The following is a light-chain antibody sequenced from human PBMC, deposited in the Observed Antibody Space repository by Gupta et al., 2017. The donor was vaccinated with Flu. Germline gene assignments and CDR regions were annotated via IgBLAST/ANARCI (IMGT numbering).Light chain of an antibody. Sequence: EIVLTQSPATLSLSPGQRATLSCRASQSIDSYLAWYQQKPGQAPRRLIYDASNRATGIPARFSGSGSGTDFTLTISSREPEDVAMYYCQQRSTTFGPGTKVEIK. V-gene: IGKV3-11*01. CDR2: DAS. J-gene: IGKJ3*01. CDR3: QQRSTT. CDR1: QSIDSY.